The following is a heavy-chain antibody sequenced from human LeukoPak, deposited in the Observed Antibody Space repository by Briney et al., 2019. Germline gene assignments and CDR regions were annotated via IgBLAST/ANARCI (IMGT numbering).Heavy chain of an antibody. D-gene: IGHD2-2*01. J-gene: IGHJ2*01. V-gene: IGHV4-59*08. CDR1: GGSISSYY. CDR2: IYYSGST. Sequence: SETLSLTCTVSGGSISSYYWSWIRQPPGKGLEWIGYIYYSGSTNYNPSLKSRVTISVDTSKNQFSLKLSSVTAADTAVYYCARPRCSSTSCWDWYFDLWGRGTLVTVSS. CDR3: ARPRCSSTSCWDWYFDL.